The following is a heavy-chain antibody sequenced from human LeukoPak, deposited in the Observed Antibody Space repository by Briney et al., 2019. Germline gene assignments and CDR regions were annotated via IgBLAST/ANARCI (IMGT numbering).Heavy chain of an antibody. CDR3: ARDLGVVVIAAILDY. Sequence: GGSLRLSCAASGFTFTAYNMNWVRQAPGKGLEWVSGINWNGGSTRYADSVKGRFTISRDNAKNSLYLQMNSLRAEDTALYYCARDLGVVVIAAILDYWGQGTLVTVSS. J-gene: IGHJ4*02. CDR1: GFTFTAYN. D-gene: IGHD2-15*01. V-gene: IGHV3-20*04. CDR2: INWNGGST.